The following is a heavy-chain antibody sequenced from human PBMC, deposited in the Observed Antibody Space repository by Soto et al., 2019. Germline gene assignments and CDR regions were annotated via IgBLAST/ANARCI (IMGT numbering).Heavy chain of an antibody. CDR3: ARASPFSCTYYMEF. CDR1: GGSISSYY. V-gene: IGHV4-59*01. CDR2: IYYSGRT. J-gene: IGHJ6*03. D-gene: IGHD2-8*01. Sequence: QVQLQESGPGLVKPSETLSLTCTVSGGSISSYYWSWIRQPPGKGLEWIGYIYYSGRTNYNPALKSRVTISVDTSKNQFSLKLSSVTAADTAVYYCARASPFSCTYYMEFWGKGTTVTVSS.